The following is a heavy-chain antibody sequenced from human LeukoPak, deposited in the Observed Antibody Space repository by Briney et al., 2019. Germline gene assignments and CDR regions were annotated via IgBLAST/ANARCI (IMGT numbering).Heavy chain of an antibody. J-gene: IGHJ4*02. CDR2: TYHSGST. D-gene: IGHD6-13*01. V-gene: IGHV4-30-2*01. Sequence: KPSETLSLTCTVSGGSISSGGYYWSWIRQPPGKGLEWIGYTYHSGSTYYNPSLKSRVTISVDRSKNQFSLKLSSVTAADTAVYYCAREYSSSQIFDYWGQGTLVTVSS. CDR3: AREYSSSQIFDY. CDR1: GGSISSGGYY.